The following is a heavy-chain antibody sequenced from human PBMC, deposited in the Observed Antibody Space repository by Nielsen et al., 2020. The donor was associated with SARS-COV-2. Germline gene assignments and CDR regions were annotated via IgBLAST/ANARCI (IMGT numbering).Heavy chain of an antibody. CDR2: IWNDGSNK. J-gene: IGHJ3*02. CDR3: ARDRGTHAFDI. V-gene: IGHV3-33*01. Sequence: GESLKISCAASGFTFSSYGMHWVRQAPGKGLEWVAAIWNDGSNKYYADSVKGRFTISRDNSKNTLYLQMNSLRAEDTVVYYCARDRGTHAFDIWGQGTMVTVSS. D-gene: IGHD3-10*01. CDR1: GFTFSSYG.